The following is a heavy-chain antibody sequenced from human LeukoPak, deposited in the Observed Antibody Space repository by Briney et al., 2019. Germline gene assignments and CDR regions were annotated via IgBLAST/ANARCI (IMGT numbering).Heavy chain of an antibody. CDR1: GFTFSNAW. V-gene: IGHV3-15*01. Sequence: GGSLRLSCAASGFTFSNAWMSWVRQAPVKGLEWVGRIKSKTDGGTTDYAAPVKGRFTISRDDSKNTLYLQMNSLKTEDTAVYYCTTEVLRFLEWSLPWGQGTLVTVSS. CDR2: IKSKTDGGTT. J-gene: IGHJ5*02. CDR3: TTEVLRFLEWSLP. D-gene: IGHD3-3*01.